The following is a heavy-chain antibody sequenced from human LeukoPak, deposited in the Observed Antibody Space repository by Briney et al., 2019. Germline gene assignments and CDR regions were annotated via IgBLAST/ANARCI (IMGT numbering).Heavy chain of an antibody. V-gene: IGHV1-69*04. CDR2: IIPILGIA. J-gene: IGHJ3*02. CDR3: VSLGAAYYDSTPPDAFDI. D-gene: IGHD3-22*01. Sequence: TSVKVSCKASGGTFSSYAISWVRQAPGQGLEWMGRIIPILGIANYAQKFQGRVTITADKSTSTAYMELSSLRSEDTAVYYCVSLGAAYYDSTPPDAFDIWGQGTMVTVSS. CDR1: GGTFSSYA.